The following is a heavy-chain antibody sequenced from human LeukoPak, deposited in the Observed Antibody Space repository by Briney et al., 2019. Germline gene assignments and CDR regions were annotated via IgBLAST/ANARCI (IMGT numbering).Heavy chain of an antibody. D-gene: IGHD5-18*01. CDR1: GVSFSSYY. CDR2: IYYSGST. V-gene: IGHV4-59*12. Sequence: SETLSLTCTVSGVSFSSYYWSWIRQPPGKGLEWIGYIYYSGSTNYDPSLKSRATISVDTSKNQFSLKLSSVTAADTAVYYCARGSRGYSYGWGQGTLVTVSS. CDR3: ARGSRGYSYG. J-gene: IGHJ4*02.